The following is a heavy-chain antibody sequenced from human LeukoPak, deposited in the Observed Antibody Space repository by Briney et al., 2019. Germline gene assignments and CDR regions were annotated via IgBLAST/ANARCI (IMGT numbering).Heavy chain of an antibody. V-gene: IGHV1-2*02. CDR1: VYTFTVYY. Sequence: ASVTVSFTASVYTFTVYYMHWVRQAPGQGLEWMGWINPNSGGTNYAQKFQGRVTITRDTAISTAYMELSRLRSDDTAVYYCARGGIDYDILTGYRQAGYFDYWGQGTLVTVSS. D-gene: IGHD3-9*01. J-gene: IGHJ4*02. CDR2: INPNSGGT. CDR3: ARGGIDYDILTGYRQAGYFDY.